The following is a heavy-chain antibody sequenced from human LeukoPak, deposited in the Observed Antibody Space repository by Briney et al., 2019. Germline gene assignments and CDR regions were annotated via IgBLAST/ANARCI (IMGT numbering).Heavy chain of an antibody. J-gene: IGHJ4*02. CDR2: IYYSGST. CDR3: ARHASVDGNWPRPLDY. V-gene: IGHV4-39*01. CDR1: GGSISSSNYY. Sequence: KPSETLSLTCTVSGGSISSSNYYWGWIRQPPGKGLEWIGNIYYSGSTYYKPSLKTRVTISVGTSKNQFSLKLTSVTAADTAVYYCARHASVDGNWPRPLDYWGQGSLVTVSS. D-gene: IGHD6-19*01.